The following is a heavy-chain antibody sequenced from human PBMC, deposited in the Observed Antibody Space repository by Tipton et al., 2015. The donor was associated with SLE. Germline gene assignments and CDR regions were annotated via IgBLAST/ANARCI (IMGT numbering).Heavy chain of an antibody. J-gene: IGHJ4*02. V-gene: IGHV3-23*01. D-gene: IGHD1-26*01. CDR2: ISASGGST. Sequence: SLRLSCVASGITFDTYAMSWVRQAPGKGLEWVSAISASGGSTYYADSVKGRFTLSRDNSKNTLYLQMNSLRAEDTAVYYCAKEPIVGASSFDYWGQGTLVTVSS. CDR1: GITFDTYA. CDR3: AKEPIVGASSFDY.